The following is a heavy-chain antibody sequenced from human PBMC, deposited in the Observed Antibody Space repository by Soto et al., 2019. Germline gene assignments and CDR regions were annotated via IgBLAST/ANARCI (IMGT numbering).Heavy chain of an antibody. V-gene: IGHV4-34*01. CDR1: GGSFSGYY. D-gene: IGHD2-21*02. J-gene: IGHJ4*02. CDR3: ARFKRVTPFFDY. CDR2: INHSGST. Sequence: SETLSLTCAVYGGSFSGYYWSWIRQPPGKGLEWIGEINHSGSTNYNPSLKSRVTISVDTSKNQFSLKLSSVTAADTAVYYCARFKRVTPFFDYWGQGTLVTVSS.